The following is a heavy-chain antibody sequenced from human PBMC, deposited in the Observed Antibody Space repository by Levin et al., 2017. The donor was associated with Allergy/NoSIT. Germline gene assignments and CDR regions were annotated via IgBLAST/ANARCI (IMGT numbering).Heavy chain of an antibody. V-gene: IGHV4-34*01. D-gene: IGHD2-15*01. CDR3: ARGSYCSGGSCYLEYYFDY. CDR2: INHSGST. CDR1: GGSFSGYY. Sequence: SSETLSLTCAVYGGSFSGYYWSWIRQPPGKGLEWIGEINHSGSTNYNPSLKSRVTISVDTSKNQFSLKLSSVTAADTAVYYCARGSYCSGGSCYLEYYFDYWGQGTLVTVSS. J-gene: IGHJ4*02.